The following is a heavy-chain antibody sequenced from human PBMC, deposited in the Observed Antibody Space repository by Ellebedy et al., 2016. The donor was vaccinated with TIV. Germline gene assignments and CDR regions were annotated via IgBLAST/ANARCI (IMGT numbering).Heavy chain of an antibody. D-gene: IGHD3-10*01. CDR1: SDSFTTDF. J-gene: IGHJ4*02. V-gene: IGHV4-59*01. CDR2: SYYNGRA. CDR3: ARASYSIGYYGIDY. Sequence: MPSETLSLTCTVSSDSFTTDFWNWIRQTPGKGLEWIGYSYYNGRASYNPSLKSRATMSIDTSKNQVSLKLSSVTAADTAVYYCARASYSIGYYGIDYWGPGNLVTVSS.